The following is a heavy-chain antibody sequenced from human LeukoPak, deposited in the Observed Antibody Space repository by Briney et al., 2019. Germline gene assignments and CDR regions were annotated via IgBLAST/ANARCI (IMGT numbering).Heavy chain of an antibody. Sequence: SETLSLTCIVSGGSISSYYWSWIRQPPGKGLEWIGEINHSGSTNHNPSLKSRVTISVDTSKNQFSLKLSSVTAADTAVYYCARHEPKVKHNYFDYWGQGTLVTVSS. CDR3: ARHEPKVKHNYFDY. J-gene: IGHJ4*02. CDR2: INHSGST. CDR1: GGSISSYY. V-gene: IGHV4-34*01. D-gene: IGHD2-21*01.